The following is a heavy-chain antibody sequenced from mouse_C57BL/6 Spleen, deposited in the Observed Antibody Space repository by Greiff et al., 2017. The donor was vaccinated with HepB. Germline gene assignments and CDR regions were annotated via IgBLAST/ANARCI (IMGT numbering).Heavy chain of an antibody. CDR1: GFSLTSYG. J-gene: IGHJ1*03. CDR2: IWSGGST. Sequence: QVQLKQSGPGLVQPSQSLSITCTVSGFSLTSYGVHWVRQSPGKGLEWLGVIWSGGSTDYNAAFISRLSISKDNSKSQVFFKMNSLQADDTAIYYCARLNWDVWYFDVWGTGTTVTVSS. D-gene: IGHD4-1*01. CDR3: ARLNWDVWYFDV. V-gene: IGHV2-2*01.